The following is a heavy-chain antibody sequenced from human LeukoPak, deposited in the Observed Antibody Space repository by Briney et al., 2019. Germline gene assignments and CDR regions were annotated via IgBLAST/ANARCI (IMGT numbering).Heavy chain of an antibody. CDR3: ARLYSGSYYYFDY. J-gene: IGHJ4*02. D-gene: IGHD1-26*01. CDR2: IYYSGST. CDR1: GGSISSSSYY. V-gene: IGHV4-39*07. Sequence: SETLSLTCTVSGGSISSSSYYWGWIRQPPGKGLEWIGSIYYSGSTYYNPSLKSRVTISVDTSKNQFSLKLSSVTAADTAVYYCARLYSGSYYYFDYWGQGTLVTVSS.